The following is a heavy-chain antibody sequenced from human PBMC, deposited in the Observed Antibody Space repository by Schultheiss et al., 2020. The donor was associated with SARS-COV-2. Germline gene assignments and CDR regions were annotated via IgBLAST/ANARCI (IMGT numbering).Heavy chain of an antibody. J-gene: IGHJ6*02. CDR1: GFTFYGYG. CDR3: AKATDYGDYGYYYYGMDV. Sequence: GGSLRLSCAASGFTFYGYGMHCVRQAPGKGLGWVAVIWCDGGNKYYADSVKGRFTISRDNSKNTLYLQMNSLRAEDTAVYYCAKATDYGDYGYYYYGMDVWGQGTTVTVSS. CDR2: IWCDGGNK. D-gene: IGHD4-17*01. V-gene: IGHV3-33*06.